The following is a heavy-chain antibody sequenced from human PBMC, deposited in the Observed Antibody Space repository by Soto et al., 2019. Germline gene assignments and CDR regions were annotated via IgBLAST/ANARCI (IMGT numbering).Heavy chain of an antibody. D-gene: IGHD3-10*01. Sequence: EVQLLESGGGLVQPGGSLRLSCAASGFTFSSYAMSWVRQAPGKGLEWVSAISGSGGSTYYADSVKGRFTISRDNSKNTLYQQMNSRRAEDTAVYYWAKLLRDGVRGVISDYWGQGTLVTVSS. CDR3: AKLLRDGVRGVISDY. CDR2: ISGSGGST. V-gene: IGHV3-23*01. CDR1: GFTFSSYA. J-gene: IGHJ4*02.